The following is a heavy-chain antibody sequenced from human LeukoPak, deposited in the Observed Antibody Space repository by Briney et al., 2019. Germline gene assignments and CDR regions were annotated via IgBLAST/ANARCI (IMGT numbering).Heavy chain of an antibody. J-gene: IGHJ4*02. D-gene: IGHD3-3*01. CDR1: GGSISSGDYY. Sequence: PSQTLSLTCTVSGGSISSGDYYWSWIRQPAGKGLQWIGRIYTSGSTNYNPSLKSRVTVSVDTSKNQFSLKLSSVTAADTAVYYCARGDFWSGYLDYWGQGTLVTVSS. CDR2: IYTSGST. CDR3: ARGDFWSGYLDY. V-gene: IGHV4-61*02.